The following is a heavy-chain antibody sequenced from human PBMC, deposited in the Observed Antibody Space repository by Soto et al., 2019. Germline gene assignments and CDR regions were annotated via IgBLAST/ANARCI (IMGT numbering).Heavy chain of an antibody. J-gene: IGHJ3*02. CDR1: GGSIKAGGFY. CDR3: ARETLDYDLLTHSSSDDAFDI. D-gene: IGHD3-9*01. CDR2: MSYTGST. Sequence: SETLSLTCTVSGGSIKAGGFYWSWIRQHPGRGLEWIGFMSYTGSTYSNPSLKSRVTISVDTSKNQFSLNLTSVTAADTAVYYCARETLDYDLLTHSSSDDAFDIWGQGTLVTVSS. V-gene: IGHV4-31*03.